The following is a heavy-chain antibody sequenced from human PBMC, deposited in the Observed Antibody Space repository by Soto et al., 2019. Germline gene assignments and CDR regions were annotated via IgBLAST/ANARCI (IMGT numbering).Heavy chain of an antibody. Sequence: PSETLSLTCTVSGVSVSSGGYSWTWIRQHPGKGLEWIGYMYYSGSMYSNPSLKSRVTISVDTSKNQISPKLRSVTVADTAVYYCARDRTRNYGMDVWGRGTTVTVSS. V-gene: IGHV4-31*03. CDR1: GVSVSSGGYS. CDR3: ARDRTRNYGMDV. CDR2: MYYSGSM. J-gene: IGHJ6*02.